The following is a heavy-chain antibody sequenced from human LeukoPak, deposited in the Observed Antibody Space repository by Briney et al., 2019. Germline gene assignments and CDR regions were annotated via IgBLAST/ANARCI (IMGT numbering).Heavy chain of an antibody. V-gene: IGHV4-39*02. D-gene: IGHD3-3*01. CDR3: ARDRLVLEDTTIFGVVHTRNDYYYMDV. Sequence: SETLSLTCTVSGGSISSSSYYWGWIRQPPGKGLEWIGSIFYSGSTYYHPSLKSRVTISVDTSKNQFSLKLSSVTAADTAVYYCARDRLVLEDTTIFGVVHTRNDYYYMDVWGKGTTVTVSS. CDR1: GGSISSSSYY. CDR2: IFYSGST. J-gene: IGHJ6*03.